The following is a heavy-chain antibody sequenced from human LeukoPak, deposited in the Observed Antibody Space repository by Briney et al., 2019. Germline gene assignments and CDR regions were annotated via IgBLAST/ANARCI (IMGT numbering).Heavy chain of an antibody. CDR2: IYHSGST. Sequence: SETLSLTCTVSGYSISSGYYWGWIRQPPGKGLEWIGSIYHSGSTYYNPSLKSRVTISVDTSKNQFSLKLSSVTAADTAVYYCAREGVWSGYLTGWFDPWGQGTLVTVSS. V-gene: IGHV4-38-2*02. CDR3: AREGVWSGYLTGWFDP. J-gene: IGHJ5*02. CDR1: GYSISSGYY. D-gene: IGHD3-3*01.